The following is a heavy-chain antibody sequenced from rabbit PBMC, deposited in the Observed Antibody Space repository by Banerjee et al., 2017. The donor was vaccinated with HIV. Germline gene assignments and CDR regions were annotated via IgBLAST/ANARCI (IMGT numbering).Heavy chain of an antibody. V-gene: IGHV1S45*01. D-gene: IGHD4-2*01. Sequence: QEQLEESGGGLVQPEGSLTLTCTASGFSFSNKYVMCWVRQAPGKGLEWIACVYTGSSGSTDYASWAKGRFTISKTSTTTVTLQMTSLTAADTATYFCARSVAGADWNFDLWGPGTLVTVS. J-gene: IGHJ4*01. CDR2: VYTGSSGST. CDR1: GFSFSNKYV. CDR3: ARSVAGADWNFDL.